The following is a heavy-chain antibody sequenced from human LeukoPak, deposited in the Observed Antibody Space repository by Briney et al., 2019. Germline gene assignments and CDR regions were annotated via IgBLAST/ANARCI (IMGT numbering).Heavy chain of an antibody. CDR2: ISGSGGST. D-gene: IGHD1-26*01. J-gene: IGHJ4*02. V-gene: IGHV3-23*01. Sequence: PGGSLRLSCAAPGFTFSSYAMSWVRQAPGKGLEWVSAISGSGGSTYYADSVKGRFTISRDNSKNTLYLQMNSLRAEDTAVYYCAKSNAGELLPPYYFDYWGQGTLVTVSS. CDR1: GFTFSSYA. CDR3: AKSNAGELLPPYYFDY.